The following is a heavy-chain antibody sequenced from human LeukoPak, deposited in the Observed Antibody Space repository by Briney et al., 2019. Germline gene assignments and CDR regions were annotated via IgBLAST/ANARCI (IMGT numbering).Heavy chain of an antibody. CDR3: ARGAHYGDYDY. CDR2: INHSGST. Sequence: SETLSLTCAVYGGSFSGYYWSWIRQPPGKGLEWIGEINHSGSTNYNPSLKSRATISVDTSKNQFSLKLSSVTAADTAVYYCARGAHYGDYDYWGQGTLVTVSS. J-gene: IGHJ4*02. D-gene: IGHD4-17*01. CDR1: GGSFSGYY. V-gene: IGHV4-34*01.